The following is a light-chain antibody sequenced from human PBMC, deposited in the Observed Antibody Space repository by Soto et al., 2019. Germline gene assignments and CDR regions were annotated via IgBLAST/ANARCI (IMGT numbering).Light chain of an antibody. CDR3: QQYDSSSWT. CDR1: QSVSSSY. CDR2: GAS. Sequence: EIVLTQSPGTLSLSPGERATLSCRASQSVSSSYLAWYQQKPGQAPRLLIYGASSRATGVPDRFSGSGSGTDFTLTISGLEPEDFAVYYCQQYDSSSWTFGQGTKVDIK. V-gene: IGKV3-20*01. J-gene: IGKJ1*01.